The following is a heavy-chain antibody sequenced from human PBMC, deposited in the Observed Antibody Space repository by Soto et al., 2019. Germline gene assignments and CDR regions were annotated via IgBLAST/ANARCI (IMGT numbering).Heavy chain of an antibody. CDR3: ARDLVYSSGSIDD. D-gene: IGHD6-19*01. CDR1: GYTFTAYY. V-gene: IGHV1-46*01. Sequence: VKVSCKASGYTFTAYYIHWVRQAPGQGLEWMGLMKCSDGSTTYAQKFQGRVTITRDTSASAAYMELRTLRSEDTAVYYCARDLVYSSGSIDDWAQGTLVTGSS. CDR2: MKCSDGST. J-gene: IGHJ4*02.